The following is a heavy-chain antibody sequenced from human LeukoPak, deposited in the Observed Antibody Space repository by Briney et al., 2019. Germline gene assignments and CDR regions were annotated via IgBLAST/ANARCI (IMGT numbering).Heavy chain of an antibody. J-gene: IGHJ4*02. CDR2: ISSSSSYI. D-gene: IGHD2-2*01. V-gene: IGHV3-21*04. Sequence: PGGSLRLSCAASGFTFSSYSMNWVRQAPGKGLEWVSSISSSSSYIYYADSVKGRFTISRDNAKNSLYLQMNSLRAEDTAVYYCASQGYCSSTSCYYAPPYYFDYWGQGTLVTVSS. CDR1: GFTFSSYS. CDR3: ASQGYCSSTSCYYAPPYYFDY.